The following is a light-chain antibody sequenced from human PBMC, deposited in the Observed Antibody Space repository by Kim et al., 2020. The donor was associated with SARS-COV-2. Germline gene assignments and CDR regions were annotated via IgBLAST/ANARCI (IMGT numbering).Light chain of an antibody. Sequence: SSELTQDPAVSVALEQTVRITCQGDNLGRYFASWYQQRPGQAPVLVMYGKNNRPSGIPDRFSGSTSGNTASLTITGAQAEDEADYYCHSRGCDGKQRIFGGGTQLTVL. V-gene: IGLV3-19*01. J-gene: IGLJ2*01. CDR3: HSRGCDGKQRI. CDR1: NLGRYF. CDR2: GKN.